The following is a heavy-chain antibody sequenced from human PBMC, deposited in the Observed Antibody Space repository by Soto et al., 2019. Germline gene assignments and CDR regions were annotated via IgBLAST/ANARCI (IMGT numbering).Heavy chain of an antibody. V-gene: IGHV1-69*01. CDR3: ARARIVAVSGRTGGYYYYAMDL. D-gene: IGHD2-2*01. J-gene: IGHJ6*02. CDR2: VIPRFGTT. CDR1: GGTITSYS. Sequence: QVQLEQSGAEVKRPGSSVKVSCRASGGTITSYSINWVRRAPGQGPEWMGAVIPRFGTTTYAQRFEGRVTVTADASTSTVFMEMSGLRSEDTAVYFCARARIVAVSGRTGGYYYYAMDLWGQGTAVIVSS.